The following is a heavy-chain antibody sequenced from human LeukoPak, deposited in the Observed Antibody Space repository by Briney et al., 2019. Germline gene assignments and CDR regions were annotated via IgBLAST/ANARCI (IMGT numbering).Heavy chain of an antibody. CDR2: IRWNSGSI. Sequence: GGSLRLPCAASGFTFDDYAMHWVRQAPGKGLEWVSGIRWNSGSIGYADSVKGRFTISRDNAKNSLYLQMNSLRAEDTALYYCAKDIDYGDRDYYYYYGMDVWGQGTTVTVSS. CDR1: GFTFDDYA. J-gene: IGHJ6*02. D-gene: IGHD4-17*01. CDR3: AKDIDYGDRDYYYYYGMDV. V-gene: IGHV3-9*01.